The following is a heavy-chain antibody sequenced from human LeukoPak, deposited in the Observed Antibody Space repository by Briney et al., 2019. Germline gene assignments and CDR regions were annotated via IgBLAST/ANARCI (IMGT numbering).Heavy chain of an antibody. CDR1: GYSFVTYR. D-gene: IGHD4-17*01. J-gene: IGHJ4*02. V-gene: IGHV5-51*01. Sequence: GESLKISCKGSGYSFVTYRIGWVRQMPGKGLEWMGIIYPGDSDARYSPSFQGQVTISADKSISTAYLQWSSLKASDTAMYFCARGFSGDPYYYDYWGQGTLVSVSS. CDR2: IYPGDSDA. CDR3: ARGFSGDPYYYDY.